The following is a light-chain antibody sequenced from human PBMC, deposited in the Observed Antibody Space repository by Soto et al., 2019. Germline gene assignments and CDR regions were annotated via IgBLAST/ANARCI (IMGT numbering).Light chain of an antibody. Sequence: DIQMTQSPSSLSASVGDRVTITCRASQSISSYLNWYQQKPRNAPKLLIYSASNLQSGVPSRFSGSGSGTDFTLTISCLQSEDFATYYCQQYYSYPLTFGGGTKVDIK. J-gene: IGKJ4*01. CDR3: QQYYSYPLT. V-gene: IGKV1-39*01. CDR1: QSISSY. CDR2: SAS.